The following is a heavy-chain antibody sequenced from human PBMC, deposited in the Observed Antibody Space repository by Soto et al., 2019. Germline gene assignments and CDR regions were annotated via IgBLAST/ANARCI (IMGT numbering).Heavy chain of an antibody. V-gene: IGHV3-30*18. CDR1: GFTFSSYG. J-gene: IGHJ6*02. CDR3: AKVLRAAAGRDYYYYSGMDV. CDR2: ISYDGSNK. D-gene: IGHD6-13*01. Sequence: QVQLVESGGGVVQPGRSLRLSCAASGFTFSSYGMHWVRQAPGKGLEWVAVISYDGSNKYYADSVKGRFTISRDNSKNTLYLQMNSLRAEDTAVYYCAKVLRAAAGRDYYYYSGMDVWGQGTTVTVSS.